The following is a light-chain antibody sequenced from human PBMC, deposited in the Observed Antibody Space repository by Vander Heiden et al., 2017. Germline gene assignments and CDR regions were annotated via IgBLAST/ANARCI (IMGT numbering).Light chain of an antibody. CDR1: QSIISW. Sequence: DIQMTPSPSTLSASVGDRVTLTCRASQSIISWWAWYQQQPGKAPKLLIYKASTLGSGVPSRCSGSGSGTEFTLTIRSLQPDDFATYYCLKDNRYFWTFGQGTKVDIK. CDR3: LKDNRYFWT. V-gene: IGKV1-5*03. J-gene: IGKJ1*01. CDR2: KAS.